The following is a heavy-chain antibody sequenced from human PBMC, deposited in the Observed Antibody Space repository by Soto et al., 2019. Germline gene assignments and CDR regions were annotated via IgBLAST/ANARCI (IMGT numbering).Heavy chain of an antibody. CDR2: MNPNSGNT. Sequence: GASVKVSCKASGYTFTSYDINWVRQATGQGLEWMGWMNPNSGNTGYAQKFQGRVTMTRNTSISTAYMELSSLRSEDTAVYYCARGRGDSSSWYRRSGYYYGMDVWGQGTTVT. V-gene: IGHV1-8*01. CDR1: GYTFTSYD. J-gene: IGHJ6*02. CDR3: ARGRGDSSSWYRRSGYYYGMDV. D-gene: IGHD6-13*01.